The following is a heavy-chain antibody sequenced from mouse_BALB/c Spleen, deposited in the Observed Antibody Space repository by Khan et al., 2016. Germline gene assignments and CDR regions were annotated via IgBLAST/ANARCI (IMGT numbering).Heavy chain of an antibody. V-gene: IGHV10-1*02. J-gene: IGHJ4*01. CDR2: IRSKSNNFST. D-gene: IGHD1-1*01. Sequence: EVQLVESGGGLVQPKGSWKLSCAASGFTFKTYAMNWVRQAPGKGLEWIARIRSKSNNFSTYYADSVKDRFTISRHDTQNMLSLQMNTFQTEDTAMYYCVRDTYYPYALDYWGQGTSVTVSS. CDR1: GFTFKTYA. CDR3: VRDTYYPYALDY.